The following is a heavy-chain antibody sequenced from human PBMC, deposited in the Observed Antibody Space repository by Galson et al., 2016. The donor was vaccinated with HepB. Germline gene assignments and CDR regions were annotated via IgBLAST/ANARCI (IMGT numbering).Heavy chain of an antibody. V-gene: IGHV5-51*01. CDR1: GYIFPNYW. J-gene: IGHJ4*02. D-gene: IGHD6-25*01. CDR2: IDPRDSDT. Sequence: QSGAEVKKPGESLKISCQGFGYIFPNYWVGWVRQMPGKGLEWMGIIDPRDSDTKYSPSFQGQVNMSADKSINTTYLQWSSLKASDTAIYYCARSTSGGIKDRYLGSWGQGTLVTGSS. CDR3: ARSTSGGIKDRYLGS.